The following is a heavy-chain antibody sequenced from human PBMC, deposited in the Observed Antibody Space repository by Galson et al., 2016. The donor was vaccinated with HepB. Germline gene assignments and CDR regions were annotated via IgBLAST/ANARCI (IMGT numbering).Heavy chain of an antibody. J-gene: IGHJ4*02. CDR1: GLTFNRYG. CDR2: ISYDGSHR. D-gene: IGHD6-13*01. V-gene: IGHV3-30*18. CDR3: AKARTIADPHPDLAFFFDY. Sequence: SLRLSCAASGLTFNRYGFHWVRQAPGKGLEWVAVISYDGSHRDYVDSVKGRFTISRDNSKNTVYLQMNSLRVEDTALYYCAKARTIADPHPDLAFFFDYWGQGALVTVSS.